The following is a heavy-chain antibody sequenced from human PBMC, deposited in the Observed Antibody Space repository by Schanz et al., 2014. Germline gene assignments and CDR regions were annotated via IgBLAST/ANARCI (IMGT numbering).Heavy chain of an antibody. CDR2: IYYRGST. CDR3: ARERDAVDI. Sequence: QVQLRESGPGLVKPSQTLSLTCTVSGDSISSSGSYWTWIRQHPGKGLEWIGYIYYRGSTYYNPSLKSRVIISTDMERKKGELRRKSVKEEVTALYYCARERDAVDIGGQGTRVIVSS. V-gene: IGHV4-31*03. CDR1: GDSISSSGSY. J-gene: IGHJ3*02.